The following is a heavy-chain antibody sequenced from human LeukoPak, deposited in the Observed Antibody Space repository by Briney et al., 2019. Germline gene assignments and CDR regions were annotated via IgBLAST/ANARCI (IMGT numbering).Heavy chain of an antibody. CDR2: ISSSSSYI. D-gene: IGHD2-21*02. V-gene: IGHV3-21*01. CDR1: GFTFTTHG. CDR3: ARGGGDLDY. J-gene: IGHJ4*02. Sequence: PGGSLRLSCAASGFTFTTHGMNWVRQAPGKGLEWVSSISSSSSYIYYADSVKGRFTISRDNAKNSLYLQMNSLRAEDTAVYYCARGGGDLDYWGQGTLVTVSS.